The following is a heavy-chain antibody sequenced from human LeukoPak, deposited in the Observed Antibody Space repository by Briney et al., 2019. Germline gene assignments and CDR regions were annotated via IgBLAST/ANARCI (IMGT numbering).Heavy chain of an antibody. J-gene: IGHJ6*03. D-gene: IGHD6-6*01. CDR1: GFTFSSYN. CDR3: ARGNHASTLYYYYMDV. Sequence: PGGSLRLSCAASGFTFSSYNMNWVRQVPGKGLEWVSYISSSSRTIYYADSVKGRFTISRDNAKNSLYLQMNSLRAEDTAVYYCARGNHASTLYYYYMDVWGKGTTVTVSS. V-gene: IGHV3-48*04. CDR2: ISSSSRTI.